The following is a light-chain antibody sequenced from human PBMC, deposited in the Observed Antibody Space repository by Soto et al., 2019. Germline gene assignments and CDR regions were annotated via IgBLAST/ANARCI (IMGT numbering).Light chain of an antibody. CDR2: DTS. V-gene: IGKV1-5*01. CDR1: QSISSW. J-gene: IGKJ4*01. CDR3: QQYGSSPLT. Sequence: DIQMTQSPSTLSASVGDRVTITCRASQSISSWLAWYQQKPGKAPKILIYDTSSLESGVPSRFSGSGSGTEFTLTISRLEPEDFAVYYCQQYGSSPLTFGGGTKVDIK.